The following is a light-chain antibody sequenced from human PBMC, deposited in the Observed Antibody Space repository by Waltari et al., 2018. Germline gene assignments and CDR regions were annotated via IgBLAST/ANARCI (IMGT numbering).Light chain of an antibody. CDR3: MQALQTLLFT. CDR2: LGS. Sequence: DIVMTQSPLSLPVTPGEPASISCRSSQSLLHSNGYYYLDWYLQKPGQSPQLLIYLGSNRASGVPDRFGGSGSGTDFTLKVSRVEAEDVGVYYCMQALQTLLFTFGPGTKVDIK. J-gene: IGKJ3*01. V-gene: IGKV2-28*01. CDR1: QSLLHSNGYYY.